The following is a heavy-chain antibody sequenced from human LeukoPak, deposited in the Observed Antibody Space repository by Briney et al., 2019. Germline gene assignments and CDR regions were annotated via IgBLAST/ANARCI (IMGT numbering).Heavy chain of an antibody. CDR1: GGSFSGYY. Sequence: PSETLSLTCAVYGGSFSGYYWSWIRQPPGKGLEWIGEINHSGSTNYNPSLKSRVTISVDTSKNQFSLKLSSVTAADTAVYYCARGRYYDFWSGYPKYYYYMDVWGKGTTVTVS. CDR2: INHSGST. V-gene: IGHV4-34*01. J-gene: IGHJ6*03. CDR3: ARGRYYDFWSGYPKYYYYMDV. D-gene: IGHD3-3*01.